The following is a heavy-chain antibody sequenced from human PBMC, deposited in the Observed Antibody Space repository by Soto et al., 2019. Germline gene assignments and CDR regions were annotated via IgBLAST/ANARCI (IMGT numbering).Heavy chain of an antibody. D-gene: IGHD3-3*01. Sequence: GGSLRLSCAASGFTFSSYAMSWVRQAPGKGLEWVSAISGSGGSTYYADSVKGRFTISRDNTKNKLYLKMNSLRAEDKAVYYCAKLPVLRFLEWSPPRENMDVWGKGTTVTVSS. J-gene: IGHJ6*03. CDR1: GFTFSSYA. CDR2: ISGSGGST. CDR3: AKLPVLRFLEWSPPRENMDV. V-gene: IGHV3-23*01.